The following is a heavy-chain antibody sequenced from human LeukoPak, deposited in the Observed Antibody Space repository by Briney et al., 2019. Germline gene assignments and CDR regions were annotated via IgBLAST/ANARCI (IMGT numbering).Heavy chain of an antibody. Sequence: NTGGSLRLSCAASGFTFINAWMTWVRQVPGKGLEWVGRIKSKGDGETTDYAAPVTGRFTISRDDSKDTVFLQMHSLRAEDTAVYYCARVGSSWWPYYFDYWGQGTLVTVSS. J-gene: IGHJ4*02. D-gene: IGHD6-13*01. CDR2: IKSKGDGETT. CDR1: GFTFINAW. V-gene: IGHV3-15*01. CDR3: ARVGSSWWPYYFDY.